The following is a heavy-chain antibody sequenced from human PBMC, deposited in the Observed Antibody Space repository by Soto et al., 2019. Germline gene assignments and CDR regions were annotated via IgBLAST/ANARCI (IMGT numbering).Heavy chain of an antibody. Sequence: SVKVSCKASGGTFSSYAISWVRQAPGQGLEWMGGIIPILGIANYAQKFQGRVTITADKSTSTAYMELSSLRSEDTAVYYCARGYCSGGSCYYFQHWGQGTLVTVSS. CDR3: ARGYCSGGSCYYFQH. D-gene: IGHD2-15*01. CDR1: GGTFSSYA. J-gene: IGHJ1*01. CDR2: IIPILGIA. V-gene: IGHV1-69*10.